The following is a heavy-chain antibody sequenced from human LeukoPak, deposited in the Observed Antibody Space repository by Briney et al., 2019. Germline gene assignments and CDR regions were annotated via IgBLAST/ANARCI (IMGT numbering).Heavy chain of an antibody. V-gene: IGHV4-61*08. CDR2: IYYSGST. CDR1: GGSISSGGYY. D-gene: IGHD3-3*01. J-gene: IGHJ4*02. CDR3: ARLGEDFWSGYKYYFDY. Sequence: PSETLSRTCTVSGGSISSGGYYWSWIRQPPGKGLEWIGYIYYSGSTNYNPSLKSRVTISVDTSKNQFSLKLSSVTAADTAVYYCARLGEDFWSGYKYYFDYWGQGTLVTVSS.